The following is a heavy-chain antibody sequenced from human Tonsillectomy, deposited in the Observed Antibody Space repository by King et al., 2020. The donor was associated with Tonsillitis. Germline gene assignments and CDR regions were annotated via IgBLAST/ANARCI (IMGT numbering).Heavy chain of an antibody. CDR3: ARDYGGYRFDY. J-gene: IGHJ4*02. Sequence: VQLVESGGGLVQPGGSLRLSCAASGFTFSSYSMNWVRQAPGKGLEWVSYISSSSSTIYYADSVKGRFTISRDNAKNSLYLQMNSLRAEDTAVYYCARDYGGYRFDYWGKGTLVTVSS. CDR2: ISSSSSTI. V-gene: IGHV3-48*01. D-gene: IGHD4-23*01. CDR1: GFTFSSYS.